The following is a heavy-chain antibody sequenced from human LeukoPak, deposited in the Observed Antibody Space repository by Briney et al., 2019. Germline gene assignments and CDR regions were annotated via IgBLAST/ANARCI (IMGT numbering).Heavy chain of an antibody. D-gene: IGHD3-10*01. CDR1: GFTFSSYG. CDR3: ATLITMVRGVTFDY. J-gene: IGHJ4*02. Sequence: PGRSLRLSCAASGFTFSSYGMHWVRQAPGKGLEWVAVISYDGSNKYYADSVKGRFTISRDNSKNTLYLQMNSLRAEDTAVYYCATLITMVRGVTFDYWGQGTLVTVSS. V-gene: IGHV3-30*03. CDR2: ISYDGSNK.